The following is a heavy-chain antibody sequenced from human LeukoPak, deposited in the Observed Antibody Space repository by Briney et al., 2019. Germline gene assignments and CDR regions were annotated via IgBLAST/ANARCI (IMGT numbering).Heavy chain of an antibody. Sequence: PSETLSLTCTVSGGSISNRSYYWGWIRQPPGKGLEWIGTIYYSGTTYYNPSLESRVTISVDTSKNQFSLKLSSVTAADTAVYYCARRKEITTRRGAFDIWGQGTMVTVSS. CDR3: ARRKEITTRRGAFDI. J-gene: IGHJ3*02. CDR1: GGSISNRSYY. V-gene: IGHV4-39*01. CDR2: IYYSGTT. D-gene: IGHD1-1*01.